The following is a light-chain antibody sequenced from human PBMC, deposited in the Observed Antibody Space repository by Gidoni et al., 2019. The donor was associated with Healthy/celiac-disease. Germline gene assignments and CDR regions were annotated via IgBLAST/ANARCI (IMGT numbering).Light chain of an antibody. J-gene: IGKJ1*01. CDR3: QKYNSAPRT. CDR2: AAS. V-gene: IGKV1-27*01. CDR1: QGISNY. Sequence: DIQITQSPSSLSASVGDRITITCRASQGISNYLAWYQQQPGKVPKLLIYAASTLQSGVPSRFSGSGSGTDFTLTISSLQPEDVATYYCQKYNSAPRTFGQGTKVEIK.